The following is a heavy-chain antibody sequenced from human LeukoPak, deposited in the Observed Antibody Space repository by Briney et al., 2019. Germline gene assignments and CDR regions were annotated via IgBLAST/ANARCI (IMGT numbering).Heavy chain of an antibody. Sequence: ASVKVSCKASGYTFTSYYMHWVRQAPGQGLEWMGIINPNVGSTTYAQRFQGRVTMTRDTSTSTVYMELSSLRSEGTAVYYCERGNPVDYWGQGTLVTVSS. CDR3: ERGNPVDY. CDR2: INPNVGST. CDR1: GYTFTSYY. D-gene: IGHD1-14*01. V-gene: IGHV1-46*01. J-gene: IGHJ4*02.